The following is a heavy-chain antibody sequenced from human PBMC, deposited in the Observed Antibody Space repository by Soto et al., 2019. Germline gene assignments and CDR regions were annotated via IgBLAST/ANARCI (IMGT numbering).Heavy chain of an antibody. V-gene: IGHV3-23*01. Sequence: GALRRSCTLSGGTVSNYAMNWVRQAPGKGLEWVSSLSGSGGTTYYADSVKGRFIISRDNSKNTLYLLMNSLRAEDTALYYCAKQRADYGSGADTFYFDSWGQGALVTVSS. D-gene: IGHD3-10*01. CDR3: AKQRADYGSGADTFYFDS. CDR2: LSGSGGTT. CDR1: GGTVSNYA. J-gene: IGHJ4*02.